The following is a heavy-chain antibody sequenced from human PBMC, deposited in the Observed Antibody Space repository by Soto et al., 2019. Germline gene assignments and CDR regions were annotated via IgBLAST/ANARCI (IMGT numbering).Heavy chain of an antibody. J-gene: IGHJ5*02. CDR2: ISAYNGNT. CDR1: GYTFTSYG. CDR3: ANFNGGYDFVWFDP. D-gene: IGHD5-12*01. Sequence: GASVKVSCKASGYTFTSYGISWVRQAPGQGLEWMGWISAYNGNTNYAQKLQGRVTMTTDTSTSAAYMELRSLRSDDTAVYYCANFNGGYDFVWFDPWGQGTLVTVSS. V-gene: IGHV1-18*01.